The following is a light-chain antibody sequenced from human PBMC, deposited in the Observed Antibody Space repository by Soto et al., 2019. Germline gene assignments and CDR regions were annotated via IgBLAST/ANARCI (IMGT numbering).Light chain of an antibody. Sequence: EIVLTQSPGTLSLSPGERATLSCRASESVSDNYLAWYQQRSGQAPRLVIYGASGRASAVPDRFSGSGSGADFTLTISRLEPEDFAVYYCQQYGSSPLTFGGGTKVDIK. CDR2: GAS. J-gene: IGKJ4*01. CDR3: QQYGSSPLT. V-gene: IGKV3-20*01. CDR1: ESVSDNY.